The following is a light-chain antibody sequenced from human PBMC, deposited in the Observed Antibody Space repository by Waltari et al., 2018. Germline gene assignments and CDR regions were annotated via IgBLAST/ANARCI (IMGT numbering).Light chain of an antibody. Sequence: QSVLTQPPSASGTPGQSIAISCSGSTSNIGNNYVYWYQQFPGTAPKPLIYKNNQRPSGVPDRFSGSKSGPSASLAISGLQSEDEADYYCAAWDDSLSRVVFGGGTKVTVL. CDR1: TSNIGNNY. CDR2: KNN. J-gene: IGLJ2*01. CDR3: AAWDDSLSRVV. V-gene: IGLV1-47*01.